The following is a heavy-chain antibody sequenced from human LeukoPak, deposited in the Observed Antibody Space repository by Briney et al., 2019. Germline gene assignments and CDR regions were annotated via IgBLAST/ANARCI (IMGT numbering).Heavy chain of an antibody. CDR3: ARQHDSYYYYYIDV. Sequence: SETLSLTCAVSGYSISNGYYWVWIRQPPGRGLWWIGSLYHSNSAYYKTSLRSRVSMSVDTSKNQFPLTLSFVTAADTAVYYCARQHDSYYYYYIDVWGSGTTVTVSS. V-gene: IGHV4-38-2*01. CDR2: LYHSNSA. J-gene: IGHJ6*03. CDR1: GYSISNGYY.